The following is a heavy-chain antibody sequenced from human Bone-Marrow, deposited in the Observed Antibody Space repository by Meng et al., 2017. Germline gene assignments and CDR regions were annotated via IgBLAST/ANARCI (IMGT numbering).Heavy chain of an antibody. CDR3: ARGDSVFRGSMYNWFDP. V-gene: IGHV4-4*07. D-gene: IGHD3-10*01. Sequence: ESLKISCTVSGGSITNYYWSWIRQPAGKGLEWIGRIHSSGSTSYNPSLNSRLTMSLDMSKNQFSLKLASVTAADTAVYYCARGDSVFRGSMYNWFDPWGQGTLVTVSS. CDR2: IHSSGST. CDR1: GGSITNYY. J-gene: IGHJ5*02.